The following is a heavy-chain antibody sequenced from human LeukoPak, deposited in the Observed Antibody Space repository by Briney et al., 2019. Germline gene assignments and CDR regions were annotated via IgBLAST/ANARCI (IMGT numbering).Heavy chain of an antibody. CDR2: IFYSGST. V-gene: IGHV4-59*01. Sequence: NSSETLSLTCTVSGGSISSYYWSWIRQPPGKGLGWVGYIFYSGSTNYTPTLKTRLTISVDTSKPQCSLKLSSVTAADTAVYYCARGSWRVAAAGTAWFDPWGQGTPVTVSS. J-gene: IGHJ5*02. D-gene: IGHD6-13*01. CDR1: GGSISSYY. CDR3: ARGSWRVAAAGTAWFDP.